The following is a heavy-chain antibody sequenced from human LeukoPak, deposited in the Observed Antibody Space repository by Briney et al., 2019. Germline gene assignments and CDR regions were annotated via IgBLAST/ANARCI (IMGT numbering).Heavy chain of an antibody. D-gene: IGHD6-13*01. Sequence: GGSLRLSCAAPGFTLSSYSMNWVRQAPGKGLEWVVNINERGNEKNYVDSVKGRFTVSRDNAQDSLYLQMNSLRVEDTAVYYCARHPNSNWDYWGQGTLVTVSS. V-gene: IGHV3-7*03. J-gene: IGHJ4*02. CDR1: GFTLSSYS. CDR3: ARHPNSNWDY. CDR2: INERGNEK.